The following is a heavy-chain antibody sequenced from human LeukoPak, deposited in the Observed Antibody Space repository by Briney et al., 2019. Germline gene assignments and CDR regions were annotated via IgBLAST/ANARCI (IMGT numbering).Heavy chain of an antibody. CDR3: ARDAGGSYSDY. Sequence: GGSLRLSCAASGFTFSSYSMNWVRQAPGKGVEWVSYISSSSSTIYYADSAKGRFPISRDNAKNSLYLQINRLRVEDTAVYYCARDAGGSYSDYWGQGTLVTVSS. D-gene: IGHD3-16*01. CDR1: GFTFSSYS. CDR2: ISSSSSTI. V-gene: IGHV3-48*04. J-gene: IGHJ4*02.